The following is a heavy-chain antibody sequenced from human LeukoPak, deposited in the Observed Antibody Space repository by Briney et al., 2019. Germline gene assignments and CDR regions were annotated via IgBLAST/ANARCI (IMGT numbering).Heavy chain of an antibody. CDR2: ISYDGSNK. CDR3: ARVRIGGYCGGDCYSPDY. CDR1: GFTFSSYA. J-gene: IGHJ4*02. Sequence: GGSLRLSCAASGFTFSSYAMHWVRQAPGKGLEWVAFISYDGSNKYYADSVKGRFTISRDNSKNTLYLQMNSLRAEDTAMYYCARVRIGGYCGGDCYSPDYWGQGTLVTVSS. V-gene: IGHV3-30*03. D-gene: IGHD2-21*02.